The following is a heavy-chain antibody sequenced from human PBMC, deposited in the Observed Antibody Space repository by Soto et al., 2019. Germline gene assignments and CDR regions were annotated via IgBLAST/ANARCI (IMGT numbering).Heavy chain of an antibody. V-gene: IGHV4-31*03. J-gene: IGHJ4*02. CDR3: ARDAYYYDSPDYFDY. Sequence: PSETLSLTCTVSGGSINSGGYYWTWVRQHPGKGLEWIGYISYSGTTSNNPSLRSRVTISVDTSKNQFSLKLSSVTAADTAVYYCARDAYYYDSPDYFDYWGQGTLVTVSS. CDR2: ISYSGTT. CDR1: GGSINSGGYY. D-gene: IGHD3-22*01.